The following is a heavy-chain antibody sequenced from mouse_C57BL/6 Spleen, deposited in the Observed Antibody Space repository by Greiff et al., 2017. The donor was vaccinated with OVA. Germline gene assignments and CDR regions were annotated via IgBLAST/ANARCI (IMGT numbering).Heavy chain of an antibody. J-gene: IGHJ4*01. CDR2: IWSGGST. Sequence: VQLQQSGPGLVQPSQSLSITCTVSGFSLTSYGVHWVRQSPGKGLEWLGVIWSGGSTDYNAAFISRLSISKDNSKSQVFFKMNSLQADDTAIYYCASLWLRREYYAMDYWGQGTSVTVSS. CDR1: GFSLTSYG. D-gene: IGHD2-2*01. CDR3: ASLWLRREYYAMDY. V-gene: IGHV2-2*01.